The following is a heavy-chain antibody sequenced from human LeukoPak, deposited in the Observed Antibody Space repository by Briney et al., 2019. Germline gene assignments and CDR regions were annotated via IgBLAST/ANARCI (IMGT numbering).Heavy chain of an antibody. V-gene: IGHV4-39*01. D-gene: IGHD2-21*02. CDR2: IYYSGST. CDR1: GGSISSSSYY. Sequence: ASETLSLTCTVSGGSISSSSYYWGWIRQPPGKGLEWIGSIYYSGSTYYNPSLKSRVTISVDTSKNQFSLKLSSVTAADTAVYYCARHGRWGLKDAFDIWSQGTMVTVSS. J-gene: IGHJ3*02. CDR3: ARHGRWGLKDAFDI.